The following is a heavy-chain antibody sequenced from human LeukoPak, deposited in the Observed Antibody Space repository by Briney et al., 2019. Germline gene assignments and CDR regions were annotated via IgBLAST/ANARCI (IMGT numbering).Heavy chain of an antibody. J-gene: IGHJ4*03. CDR2: INHRGDT. Sequence: SETLSLTCAVYGGSFSAYFWSWIRQSPGKGLEWIAEINHRGDTNYNPSVKSRVSISVDTSKNQFSLKVTSLTAADTAVYYCARGPTISETGYFDYWGQGTLVTVSS. V-gene: IGHV4-34*01. CDR1: GGSFSAYF. D-gene: IGHD1-1*01. CDR3: ARGPTISETGYFDY.